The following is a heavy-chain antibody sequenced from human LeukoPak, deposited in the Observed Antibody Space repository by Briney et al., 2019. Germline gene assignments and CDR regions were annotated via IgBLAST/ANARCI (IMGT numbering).Heavy chain of an antibody. CDR2: MTSSSNR. CDR3: ARDHTMLWEFDAFDI. J-gene: IGHJ3*02. Sequence: GGCLRLSPAPSRVTFSICSGSSGSEALGRGLGCVTTMTSSSNRYYADSVKGRFTMSRDNAKNSLYLQMNSLRDEDTAVYSCARDHTMLWEFDAFDIWGRGTKVTVSS. D-gene: IGHD3-10*01. V-gene: IGHV3-69-1*01. CDR1: RVTFSICS.